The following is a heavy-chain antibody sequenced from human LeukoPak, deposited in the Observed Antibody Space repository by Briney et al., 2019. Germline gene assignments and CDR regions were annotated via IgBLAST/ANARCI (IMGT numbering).Heavy chain of an antibody. J-gene: IGHJ6*03. D-gene: IGHD5-12*01. CDR3: ARVGSESTTRRWIGWYYYYYYMDG. CDR1: GFTFSSYS. Sequence: GGSLRLSCAASGFTFSSYSMNWVRQAPGKGLEWVSSISSSSSNIYYADSVKGRFTISRDNAKNSLYLQMNSLRAEDTAVYYCARVGSESTTRRWIGWYYYYYYMDGWGKGTTVTVSS. V-gene: IGHV3-21*01. CDR2: ISSSSSNI.